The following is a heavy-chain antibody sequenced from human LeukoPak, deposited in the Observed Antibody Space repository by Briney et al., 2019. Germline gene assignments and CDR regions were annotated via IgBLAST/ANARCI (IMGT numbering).Heavy chain of an antibody. V-gene: IGHV3-73*01. D-gene: IGHD1-26*01. CDR3: TRRNEVGPTEFDY. Sequence: GGSLRLSCAASGFTFSGSAMHWVRQASGKGLEWVGRIRNKANTYATAYAASVKGRFTISRDDSKNTAYLQMNSLKTEDTAVYYCTRRNEVGPTEFDYWGQGTLVTVPS. J-gene: IGHJ4*02. CDR2: IRNKANTYAT. CDR1: GFTFSGSA.